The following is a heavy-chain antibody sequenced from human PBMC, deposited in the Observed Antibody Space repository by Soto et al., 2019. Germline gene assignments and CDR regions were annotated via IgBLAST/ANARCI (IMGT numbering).Heavy chain of an antibody. CDR1: GFSLSNARMG. J-gene: IGHJ5*02. D-gene: IGHD5-18*01. Sequence: GSGPTLVNPTETLTLTCTVSGFSLSNARMGVSWIRQPPGKALEWLAHIFSNNEKSYSTSLKSRLTISKDTSKSQVVLTMTNMDPVDTATYYCARTFTAMNVNWFDPWGQGTLVTVSS. CDR3: ARTFTAMNVNWFDP. V-gene: IGHV2-26*01. CDR2: IFSNNEK.